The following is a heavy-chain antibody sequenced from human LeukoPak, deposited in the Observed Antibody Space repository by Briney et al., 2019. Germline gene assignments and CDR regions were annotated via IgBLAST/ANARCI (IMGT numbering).Heavy chain of an antibody. CDR3: ARDTQGVRGDYFDY. J-gene: IGHJ4*02. CDR1: GGSISSYY. D-gene: IGHD3-10*02. CDR2: IYYSGST. Sequence: PSETLSLTCTVSGGSISSYYWSWIRQPPGKGLEWIGYIYYSGSTNYNPSLKSRVTISVDTSKNQFSLKLSSVTAADTAVYYCARDTQGVRGDYFDYWGQGTLVTASS. V-gene: IGHV4-59*12.